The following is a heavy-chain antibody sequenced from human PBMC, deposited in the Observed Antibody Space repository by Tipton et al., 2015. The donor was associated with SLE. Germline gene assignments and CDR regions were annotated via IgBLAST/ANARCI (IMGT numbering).Heavy chain of an antibody. V-gene: IGHV4-61*02. J-gene: IGHJ4*02. CDR1: GVSISSGSYY. D-gene: IGHD3-3*01. Sequence: TLSLTCTVSGVSISSGSYYWTWIRQPAGKGLEWIGSIHTSGSTNYNPSLKSRVTISVDTSKNQFSLKLSSVTAADTAVYYCARGRTYYDYDYWGQGTLVTVSS. CDR2: IHTSGST. CDR3: ARGRTYYDYDY.